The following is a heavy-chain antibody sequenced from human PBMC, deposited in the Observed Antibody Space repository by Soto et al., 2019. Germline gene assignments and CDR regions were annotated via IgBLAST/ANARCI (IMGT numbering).Heavy chain of an antibody. CDR3: ARDRVPATPGEDYYYGMDV. Sequence: KASETLSLTCTVSGGSVSSGSYCWSGIRQPPGKGLEWIGYIYYSGSTNYNPSLKSRVTISVDTSKNQFSLKLSSVTAADTAVYYCARDRVPATPGEDYYYGMDVWGQGTTVTVSS. CDR1: GGSVSSGSYC. CDR2: IYYSGST. V-gene: IGHV4-61*01. D-gene: IGHD2-2*01. J-gene: IGHJ6*02.